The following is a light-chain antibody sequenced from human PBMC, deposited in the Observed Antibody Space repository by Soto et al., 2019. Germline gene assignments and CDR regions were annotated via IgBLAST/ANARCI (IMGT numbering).Light chain of an antibody. CDR3: QQFGTSPTST. CDR2: DAS. CDR1: QSVSSIY. J-gene: IGKJ5*01. V-gene: IGKV3-20*01. Sequence: EIVLTQSPGTLSLSPGERATLSCRASQSVSSIYLAWYQQKPGQAPRLLIYDASSRATGIPDRFSGSGSGTDFTLTISRLEPEDFAVYYCQQFGTSPTSTFGQGTRLEIK.